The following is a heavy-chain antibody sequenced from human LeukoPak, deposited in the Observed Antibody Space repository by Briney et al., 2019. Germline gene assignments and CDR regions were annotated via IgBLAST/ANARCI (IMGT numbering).Heavy chain of an antibody. V-gene: IGHV4-30-4*01. CDR1: GGSISSGGYY. D-gene: IGHD3-22*01. CDR3: AREITYYYDSSGYYVGYFDL. CDR2: VYYSGST. J-gene: IGHJ2*01. Sequence: SETLSLTCTVSGGSISSGGYYWSWIRQPPGKGLEWIGCVYYSGSTYYNPSLKSRVTISVDTSKNQFSLKLSSVTAADTAVYYCAREITYYYDSSGYYVGYFDLWGRGTLVTVSS.